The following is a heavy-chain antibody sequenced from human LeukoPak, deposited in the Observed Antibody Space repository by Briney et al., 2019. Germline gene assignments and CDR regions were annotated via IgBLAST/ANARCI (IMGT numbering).Heavy chain of an antibody. Sequence: GRSLRLSCAASGFTFSSYAMHWVRQAPGKGLEWVAVISYDGSNKYYADSVKGRFTISRDNSKNTLYLQMSSLRAEDTAVYYCARVPYSSGWYYFDYWGQGTLVTVSS. CDR1: GFTFSSYA. J-gene: IGHJ4*02. V-gene: IGHV3-30*04. D-gene: IGHD6-19*01. CDR3: ARVPYSSGWYYFDY. CDR2: ISYDGSNK.